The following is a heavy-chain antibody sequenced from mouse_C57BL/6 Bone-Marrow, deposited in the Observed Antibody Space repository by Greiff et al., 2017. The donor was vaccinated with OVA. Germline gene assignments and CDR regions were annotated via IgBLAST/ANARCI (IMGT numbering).Heavy chain of an antibody. V-gene: IGHV1-5*01. CDR3: TTFYYGNYDRFAY. D-gene: IGHD2-1*01. Sequence: EVQLQQSGTVLARPGASVKMSCKTSGYTFTSYWMHWVKQRPGQGLEWIGAIYPGNSDTSYNQKFKGKAKLTAVTSASTAYMELSSLTNEDSAVYYCTTFYYGNYDRFAYWGQGTLVTVSA. CDR2: IYPGNSDT. J-gene: IGHJ3*01. CDR1: GYTFTSYW.